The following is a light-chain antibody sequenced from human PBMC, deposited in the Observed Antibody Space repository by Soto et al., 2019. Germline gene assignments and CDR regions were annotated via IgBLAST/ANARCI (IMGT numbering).Light chain of an antibody. V-gene: IGKV1-39*01. J-gene: IGKJ1*01. CDR3: QQSYSTTWT. CDR2: AAS. Sequence: IQLTQSPSSLSASVGDRVTIPCRASQDISGYVAWYQQRPGRAPHLLIYAASALQTGVPSRFSGSGSETDFTLTISSLQPEDFATYSCQQSYSTTWTFGQGTKVDI. CDR1: QDISGY.